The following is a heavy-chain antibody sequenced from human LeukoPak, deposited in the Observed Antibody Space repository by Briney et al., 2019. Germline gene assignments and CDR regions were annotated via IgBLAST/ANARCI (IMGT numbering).Heavy chain of an antibody. CDR1: GFTFDDYA. Sequence: GRSLRLSCAASGFTFDDYAMHWVRQAPGKGLEWVSGISWNSGSIGYADSVKGRFTISRDNSKNTLYLQMNSLRAEDTAVYYCAKGGRSTSSPDYYYYYGMDVWGQGTTVTVSS. V-gene: IGHV3-9*01. CDR3: AKGGRSTSSPDYYYYYGMDV. CDR2: ISWNSGSI. D-gene: IGHD2-2*01. J-gene: IGHJ6*02.